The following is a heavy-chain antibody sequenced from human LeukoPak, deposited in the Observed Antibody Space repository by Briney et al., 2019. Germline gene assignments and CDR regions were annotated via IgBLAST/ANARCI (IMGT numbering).Heavy chain of an antibody. CDR3: ARRWSSSSSNYYYGMDV. CDR1: GYTFTSYG. Sequence: VASVKVSCKASGYTFTSYGISWVRQAPGQGLEWMGWISAYNGNTNYAQKFQGRVTITADKSTSTAYMELSSLRSEDTAVYYCARRWSSSSSNYYYGMDVWGQGTTVTVSS. V-gene: IGHV1-18*01. D-gene: IGHD6-6*01. J-gene: IGHJ6*02. CDR2: ISAYNGNT.